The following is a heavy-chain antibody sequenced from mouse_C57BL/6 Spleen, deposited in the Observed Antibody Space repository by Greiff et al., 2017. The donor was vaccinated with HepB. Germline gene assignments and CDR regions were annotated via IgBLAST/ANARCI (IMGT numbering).Heavy chain of an antibody. CDR1: GYSITSGYD. D-gene: IGHD1-1*01. J-gene: IGHJ1*03. V-gene: IGHV3-1*01. CDR2: ISYSGST. Sequence: EVMLVESGPGMVKPSQSLSLTCTVTGYSITSGYDWHWIRHFPGNKLEWMGYISYSGSTNYNPSLKSRISITHDTSKNHFFLKLNSVTTEDTATYYCARNYGSSYRSYWYFDVWGTGTTVTVSS. CDR3: ARNYGSSYRSYWYFDV.